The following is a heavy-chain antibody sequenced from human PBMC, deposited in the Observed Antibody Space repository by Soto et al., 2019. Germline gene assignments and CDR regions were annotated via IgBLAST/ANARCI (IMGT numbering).Heavy chain of an antibody. CDR3: VRDCSGRGCHSDYGMDV. D-gene: IGHD2-15*01. J-gene: IGHJ6*01. V-gene: IGHV4-4*07. Sequence: SETLSLSCTVSGDSVSSYYWSWIRQPAWRGLGWIGRIYISGITDYNPSLKGRASMSVDRSKNQFSLKLTSVTAADTAVYYCVRDCSGRGCHSDYGMDVWGRWPTVTVSS. CDR1: GDSVSSYY. CDR2: IYISGIT.